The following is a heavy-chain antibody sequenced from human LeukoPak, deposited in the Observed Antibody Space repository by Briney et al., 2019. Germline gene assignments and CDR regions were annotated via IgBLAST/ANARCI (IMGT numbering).Heavy chain of an antibody. Sequence: VASVKVSCKASGYTFTGYYMHWVQQAPGQGLEWMGWINPNSGGTNYAQKFQGRVTMTRDTSISTAYMELSRLRSDDTAVYYCARDLGAYGGNSESYWGQGTLVTVSS. CDR1: GYTFTGYY. D-gene: IGHD4-23*01. V-gene: IGHV1-2*02. J-gene: IGHJ4*02. CDR3: ARDLGAYGGNSESY. CDR2: INPNSGGT.